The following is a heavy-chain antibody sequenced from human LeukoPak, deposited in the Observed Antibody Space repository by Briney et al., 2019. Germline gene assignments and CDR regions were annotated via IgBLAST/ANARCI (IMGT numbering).Heavy chain of an antibody. CDR3: ARGQDAALATLWYYGMDV. D-gene: IGHD2-21*01. V-gene: IGHV3-64*01. J-gene: IGHJ6*02. CDR2: ISSNGGST. CDR1: GFTFSSYA. Sequence: GGSLRLSCAASGFTFSSYAMHWVRQAPGKGLEYVSAISSNGGSTYHANSVKGRFTISRDNSKNTLYLQMGSLRAEDMAVYYCARGQDAALATLWYYGMDVWGQGTTVTVSS.